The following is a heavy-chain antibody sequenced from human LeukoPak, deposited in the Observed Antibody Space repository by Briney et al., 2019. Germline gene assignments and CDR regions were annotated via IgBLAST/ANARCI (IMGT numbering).Heavy chain of an antibody. CDR2: IDHSGST. CDR3: AREKDIVATTSPYGY. D-gene: IGHD5-12*01. CDR1: GGSFTGYY. V-gene: IGHV4-34*01. Sequence: PSETLSLTCAVHGGSFTGYYWSWIRQPPGKGLEWIGEIDHSGSTKYSSSLKSRVTISIDTSKNQFSLKLTSVTAADTAVYYCAREKDIVATTSPYGYWGQGTLVTVSS. J-gene: IGHJ4*02.